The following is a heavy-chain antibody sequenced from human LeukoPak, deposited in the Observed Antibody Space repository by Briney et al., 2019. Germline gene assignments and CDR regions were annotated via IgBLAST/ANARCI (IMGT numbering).Heavy chain of an antibody. CDR1: GGSISSYY. CDR2: VYYSGST. D-gene: IGHD5-24*01. Sequence: PSETLSLTCTVCGGSISSYYWSWIRQPPGKGLEWIGYVYYSGSTYYNPSLKSRVTMSVGTSKNQFSLRLSSVTAADTAVYYCARAGGLEMSTIYPHYYYYYMDVWGKGTTVTVSS. J-gene: IGHJ6*03. CDR3: ARAGGLEMSTIYPHYYYYYMDV. V-gene: IGHV4-59*01.